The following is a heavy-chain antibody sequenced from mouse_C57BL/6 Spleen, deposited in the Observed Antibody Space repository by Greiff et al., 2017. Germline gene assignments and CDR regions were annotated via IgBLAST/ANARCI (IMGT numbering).Heavy chain of an antibody. V-gene: IGHV1-69*01. Sequence: QVQLQQPGAELVMPGASVKLSCKASGYTFTSYWMHWVKQRPGQGLEWIGEIDPSDSYTNYNQKFKGKSTLTVDKSSSTAYMQLSSLTSEDSAVYYCARSPSVVAPTWYFDGWGTRTTVTVAS. CDR2: IDPSDSYT. CDR3: ARSPSVVAPTWYFDG. D-gene: IGHD1-1*01. CDR1: GYTFTSYW. J-gene: IGHJ1*03.